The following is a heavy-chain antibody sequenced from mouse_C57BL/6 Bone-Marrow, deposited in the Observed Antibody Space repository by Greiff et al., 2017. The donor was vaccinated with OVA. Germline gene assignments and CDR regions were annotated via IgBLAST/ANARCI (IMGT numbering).Heavy chain of an antibody. CDR2: IHPSDGDT. J-gene: IGHJ2*01. D-gene: IGHD2-3*01. CDR1: GYTFTSYW. Sequence: QVQLQQPGAELVKPGASVKVSCKASGYTFTSYWMHWVKQRPGQGLEWIGRIHPSDGDTNYTPKFKGKATLTADKSSSTAYMQLSSLTSEDSAVYYCAIGEDGGGFDYWGQGTTLTVSS. V-gene: IGHV1-74*01. CDR3: AIGEDGGGFDY.